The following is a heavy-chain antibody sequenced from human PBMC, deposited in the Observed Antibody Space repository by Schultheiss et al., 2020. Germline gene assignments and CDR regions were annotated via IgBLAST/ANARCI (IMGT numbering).Heavy chain of an antibody. J-gene: IGHJ4*02. V-gene: IGHV3-23*01. Sequence: GGSLRLSCAASGFTFSNHDMTWVRQAPGKGLEWLSCIANSGGSTYYADSVKGRFTISRDNSKNTLHLQMNSLRAEDTAVYYCAKPTTTNCYSSLAYWGQGTLVNGSS. CDR2: IANSGGST. D-gene: IGHD2-21*01. CDR1: GFTFSNHD. CDR3: AKPTTTNCYSSLAY.